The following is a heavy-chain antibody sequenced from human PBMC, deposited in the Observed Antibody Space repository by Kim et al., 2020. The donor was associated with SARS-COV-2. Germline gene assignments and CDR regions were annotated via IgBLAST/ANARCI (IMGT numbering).Heavy chain of an antibody. V-gene: IGHV3-48*03. CDR1: GFAFRTYE. Sequence: GGSLRLSCAASGFAFRTYEMNWVRQAPGKGLEWISFISGTFSSRYYADAVKGRFTISRDNSKNSLYLQMNGLRADDTAVYYCVRGQYGDLDYWGQGTLVTVSS. CDR2: ISGTFSSR. D-gene: IGHD2-21*02. J-gene: IGHJ4*02. CDR3: VRGQYGDLDY.